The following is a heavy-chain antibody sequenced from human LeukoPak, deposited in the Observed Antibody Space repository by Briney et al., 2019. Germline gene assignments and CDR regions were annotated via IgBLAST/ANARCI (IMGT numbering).Heavy chain of an antibody. J-gene: IGHJ4*02. CDR1: GFTFSTYW. Sequence: PGGSLRLSCADSGFTFSTYWMTWGRQAPGKGLEWVANINQDGNDKYYVDSVKGRFTISRDNAKNSLYLQMNSLRVEDTAVYYCARDRSLGCDHWGQGTLVTVSS. D-gene: IGHD1-26*01. CDR2: INQDGNDK. V-gene: IGHV3-7*03. CDR3: ARDRSLGCDH.